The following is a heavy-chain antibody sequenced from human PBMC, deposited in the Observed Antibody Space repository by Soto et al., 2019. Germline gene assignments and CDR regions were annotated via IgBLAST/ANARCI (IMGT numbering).Heavy chain of an antibody. CDR1: GGTISSYY. J-gene: IGHJ4*02. Sequence: SETLSLTCTVSGGTISSYYWSWIRQPPGKGLEWIGYIYYSGSTNYNPSLKSRVTISVDTSKNQFSLKLSSVTAADTAVYYCARAPGRWLVLDYWGQGTLVTVSS. CDR3: ARAPGRWLVLDY. CDR2: IYYSGST. V-gene: IGHV4-59*01. D-gene: IGHD6-19*01.